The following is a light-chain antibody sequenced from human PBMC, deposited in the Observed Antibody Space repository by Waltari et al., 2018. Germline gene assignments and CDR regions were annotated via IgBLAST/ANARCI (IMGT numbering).Light chain of an antibody. CDR1: QTLIYTDGNTY. J-gene: IGKJ5*01. V-gene: IGKV2-30*01. CDR2: KVS. Sequence: DVVMTQSPPSLPVTLGQPASMSCRFSQTLIYTDGNTYLSWFLQRPGQSPRRLIYKVSDRDPGVPDRFRGSGSGTDFTLRIKKVEAEDVGVYYCMQALQAPITFGQGTRLEIK. CDR3: MQALQAPIT.